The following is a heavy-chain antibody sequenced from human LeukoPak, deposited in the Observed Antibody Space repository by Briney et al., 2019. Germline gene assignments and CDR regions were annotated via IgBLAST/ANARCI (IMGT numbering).Heavy chain of an antibody. D-gene: IGHD2-15*01. V-gene: IGHV1-2*02. CDR2: INPNSGGT. CDR1: GYTFTGYY. J-gene: IGHJ4*02. Sequence: ATVKVSCKASGYTFTGYYMHWVRQAPGQGLEWMGWINPNSGGTNYAQKFQGRVTMTRDTSISTAYMELSRLRSDDTAVYYCARSNHVVVQWLVGDSFDYWGQGTLVTVSS. CDR3: ARSNHVVVQWLVGDSFDY.